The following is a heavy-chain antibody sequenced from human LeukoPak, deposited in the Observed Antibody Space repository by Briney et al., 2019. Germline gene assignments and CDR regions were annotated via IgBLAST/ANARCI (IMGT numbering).Heavy chain of an antibody. D-gene: IGHD4-17*01. J-gene: IGHJ3*02. CDR3: AKARYGDNISDGFDT. CDR2: MRLSGDII. V-gene: IGHV3-23*01. CDR1: GFTLSIYA. Sequence: PGGPLRLPCAASGFTLSIYAISWAPEAPGKGGEWVSSMRLSGDIIFYVGSVKGRLTISKDNFKDTQFLKMSSLRAEDTAVYYCAKARYGDNISDGFDTWGQGTMVTVSS.